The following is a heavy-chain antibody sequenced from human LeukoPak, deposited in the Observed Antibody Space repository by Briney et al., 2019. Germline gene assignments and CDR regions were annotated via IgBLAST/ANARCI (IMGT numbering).Heavy chain of an antibody. J-gene: IGHJ6*03. Sequence: PSETLSLTCSVSGGSTRSGRHHWAWVRQPPGKGLEFIGSLDESGRPYYNAPLKSRVTISEDSSGKQFSLNLSSVTVADTAVYYCARDLGGYPFFMDVWGRGTTVIVSS. V-gene: IGHV4-39*07. D-gene: IGHD2-15*01. CDR1: GGSTRSGRHH. CDR3: ARDLGGYPFFMDV. CDR2: LDESGRP.